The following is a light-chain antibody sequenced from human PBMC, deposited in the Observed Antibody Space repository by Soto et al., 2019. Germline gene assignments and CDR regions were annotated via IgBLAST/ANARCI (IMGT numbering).Light chain of an antibody. CDR3: QQYGSSPTWT. CDR2: GAS. Sequence: EIVLTQSPGTLSLSPGERVTLSCRASQSVISNLAWYQQKPGQAPRLLIYGASTRASGIPDRFSGSGSGTDFTLTISRLEPEDSAVYYCQQYGSSPTWTFGQGTKVDI. V-gene: IGKV3-20*01. J-gene: IGKJ1*01. CDR1: QSVISN.